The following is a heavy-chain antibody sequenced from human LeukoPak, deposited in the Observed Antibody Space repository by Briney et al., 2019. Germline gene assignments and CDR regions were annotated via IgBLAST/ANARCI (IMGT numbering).Heavy chain of an antibody. Sequence: GASVKVSCKASGYTFTSYGISWVRQAPGQGLEWMGWISAYNGNTNYAQKLQGRVTMTTDTSTSTAYMELRSLRAEDTAVYYCAKDLDIVVVPAAGNLDYWGQGTLVTVSS. V-gene: IGHV1-18*01. J-gene: IGHJ4*02. CDR3: AKDLDIVVVPAAGNLDY. CDR1: GYTFTSYG. D-gene: IGHD2-2*01. CDR2: ISAYNGNT.